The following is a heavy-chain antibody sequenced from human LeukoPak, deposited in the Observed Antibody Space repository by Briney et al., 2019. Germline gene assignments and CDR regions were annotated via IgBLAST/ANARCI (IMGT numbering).Heavy chain of an antibody. CDR2: IYYSGST. V-gene: IGHV4-39*01. D-gene: IGHD6-19*01. J-gene: IGHJ4*02. Sequence: SETLSLTCTVSGGSISSSSYYWGWIRQPPGKGLEWIGSIYYSGSTYYNPSLKSRVTISVDTSKNQFSLKQSSVTAADTAVYYCARLNPIIAVLGRFDYWGPGTLVTVSS. CDR3: ARLNPIIAVLGRFDY. CDR1: GGSISSSSYY.